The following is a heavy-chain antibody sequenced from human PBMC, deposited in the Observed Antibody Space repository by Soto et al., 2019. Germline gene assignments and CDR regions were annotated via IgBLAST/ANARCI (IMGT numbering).Heavy chain of an antibody. CDR3: AGTQAYCGGDCYSYFGFDP. CDR2: IYYSGST. V-gene: IGHV4-59*01. J-gene: IGHJ5*02. CDR1: EGYIIDYD. D-gene: IGHD2-21*01. Sequence: LCVRRSVAEGYIIDYDCRWIRQHPGKGLEWIGYIYYSGSTNYNPSLKSRVTISVDTSKNQFSLKLSSVTAADTAVYYCAGTQAYCGGDCYSYFGFDPWGQGTLVTVSS.